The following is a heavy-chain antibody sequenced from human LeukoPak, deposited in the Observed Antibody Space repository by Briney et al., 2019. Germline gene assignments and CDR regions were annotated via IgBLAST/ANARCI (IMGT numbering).Heavy chain of an antibody. CDR2: INPNSGGT. Sequence: GASVKVSCKASGYTFTGYYMHWVRQAPGQGLEWMGWINPNSGGTNYAQKFQGRVTMTRDTSISTAYMELSRLRSDDTAVYYCATDYGDYDDYYYMDVWGKGTTVTISS. CDR3: ATDYGDYDDYYYMDV. J-gene: IGHJ6*03. D-gene: IGHD4-17*01. V-gene: IGHV1-2*02. CDR1: GYTFTGYY.